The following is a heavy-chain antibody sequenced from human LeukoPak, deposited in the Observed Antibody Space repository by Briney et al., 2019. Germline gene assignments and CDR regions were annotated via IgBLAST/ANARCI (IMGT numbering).Heavy chain of an antibody. CDR1: GYTFTKYG. V-gene: IGHV1-18*01. CDR2: ISVYDGNT. CDR3: VRARGDRSGYYRY. D-gene: IGHD3-22*01. Sequence: ASVKVSCKTSGYTFTKYGISWVRQAPGQGPEWMGWISVYDGNTNYAQKLQDRLTLTTDTSTDTTHMELRSLRSDDTAVYYCVRARGDRSGYYRYWGQGTLVTVSS. J-gene: IGHJ4*02.